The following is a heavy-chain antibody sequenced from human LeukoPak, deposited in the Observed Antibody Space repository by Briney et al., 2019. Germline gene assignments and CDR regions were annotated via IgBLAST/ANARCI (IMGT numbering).Heavy chain of an antibody. Sequence: PSETLSLTCAVSGGSISSSNWWSWVRQPPGKGLEWIGEIYHSGSTNYSPSLKSRVTISVDKSKNQFSLKLSSVTAADTAVYYCARAYIAVAGNYYLDYWGQGTLVTVSS. CDR2: IYHSGST. CDR3: ARAYIAVAGNYYLDY. V-gene: IGHV4-4*02. CDR1: GGSISSSNW. D-gene: IGHD6-19*01. J-gene: IGHJ4*02.